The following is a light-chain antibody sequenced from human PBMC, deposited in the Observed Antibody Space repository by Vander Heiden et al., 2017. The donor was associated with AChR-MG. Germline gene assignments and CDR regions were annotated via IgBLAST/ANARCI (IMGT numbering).Light chain of an antibody. CDR2: SNN. J-gene: IGLJ1*01. CDR3: AAWDDSLNGPV. V-gene: IGLV1-44*01. CDR1: SSNVGSKT. Sequence: QSVLTQPPSASGTPGQSVTISCSGSSSNVGSKTVNWYQQIPGRAPKLLIYSNNQRRSGVPDRFSGSKSGTSASLAISGRQSEDEADYYCAAWDDSLNGPVFGTGTKVTVL.